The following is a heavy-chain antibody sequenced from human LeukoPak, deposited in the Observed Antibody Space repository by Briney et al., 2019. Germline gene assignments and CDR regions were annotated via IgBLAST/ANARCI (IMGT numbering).Heavy chain of an antibody. CDR3: ARAYSGSYPWSDY. D-gene: IGHD1-26*01. V-gene: IGHV1-18*01. Sequence: ASVKVSCKASGYTFTSYGISWVRQAPGQGLEWMGWISAYNGNTNYAQKLQGRVTITRNTSISTAYMELSSLRSEDTAVYYCARAYSGSYPWSDYWGQGTLVTVSS. J-gene: IGHJ4*02. CDR2: ISAYNGNT. CDR1: GYTFTSYG.